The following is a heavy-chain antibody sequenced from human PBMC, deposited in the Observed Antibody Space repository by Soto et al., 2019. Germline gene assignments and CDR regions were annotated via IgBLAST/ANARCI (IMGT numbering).Heavy chain of an antibody. J-gene: IGHJ4*02. Sequence: PSETLSLTCTVSGGSISSSSYYWGWIRQPPGKGLEWIGSIYYSGSTYYNPSLKSRVTISVDTSKNQFSLKLSSVTAADTAVYYCARQLGEWLLPQGGDYWGQGTLVTVS. CDR1: GGSISSSSYY. V-gene: IGHV4-39*01. D-gene: IGHD3-3*01. CDR3: ARQLGEWLLPQGGDY. CDR2: IYYSGST.